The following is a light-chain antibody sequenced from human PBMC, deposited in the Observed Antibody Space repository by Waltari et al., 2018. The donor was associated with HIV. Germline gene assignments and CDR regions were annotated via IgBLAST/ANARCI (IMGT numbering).Light chain of an antibody. CDR2: DAS. CDR3: QQYDDVPVT. Sequence: DIQMTQSPSSLSASVGDRVTITCQASQDISSYLNWYQQKPGKAPRLLIYDASDLETEVPSRFSGSGSGTDFTFTISSLQPADIATYYCQQYDDVPVTFGPGTKVEIK. J-gene: IGKJ3*01. V-gene: IGKV1-33*01. CDR1: QDISSY.